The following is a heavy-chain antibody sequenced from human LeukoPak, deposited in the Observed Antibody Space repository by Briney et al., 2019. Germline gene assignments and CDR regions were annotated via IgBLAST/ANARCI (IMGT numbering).Heavy chain of an antibody. J-gene: IGHJ5*02. CDR3: ARDTSNIPMVWMNWFDL. V-gene: IGHV3-48*02. CDR1: GFTFSGYS. D-gene: IGHD3-10*01. CDR2: ISRRSSTI. Sequence: PGGSLRLSCAASGFTFSGYSMNWVRQAPGKGLEWLSYISRRSSTIYFADSVKGRFTISRDNAKNSLYLQMNSLRDEDTAVYYCARDTSNIPMVWMNWFDLWGQGTLLTVSS.